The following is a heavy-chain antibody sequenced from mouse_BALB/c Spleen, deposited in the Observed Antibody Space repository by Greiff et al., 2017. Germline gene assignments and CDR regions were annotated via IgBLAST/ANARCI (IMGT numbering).Heavy chain of an antibody. D-gene: IGHD1-1*01. CDR3: ARQGTTVVAYWYFDV. J-gene: IGHJ1*01. Sequence: VQLKESGGGLVKLGGSLKLSCAASGFTFSSYYMSWVRQTPEKRLELVAAINSNGGSTYYPDTVKGRFTISRDNAKNTLYLQMSSLKSEDTALYYCARQGTTVVAYWYFDVWGAGTTVTVSS. CDR2: INSNGGST. V-gene: IGHV5-6-2*01. CDR1: GFTFSSYY.